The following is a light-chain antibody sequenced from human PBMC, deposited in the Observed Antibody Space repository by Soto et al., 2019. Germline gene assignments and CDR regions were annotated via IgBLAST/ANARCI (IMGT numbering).Light chain of an antibody. J-gene: IGKJ2*01. Sequence: EIVLTQSPGTLSLSPGERATLSCRASQSVSSSYLAWYQQKPGQAPRLLIYGASSRATGITDRFSGSGSGKDFTLTISRLEPVDFALYYCQQNGSSPLYTFGQGTKLEIK. CDR2: GAS. CDR3: QQNGSSPLYT. V-gene: IGKV3-20*01. CDR1: QSVSSSY.